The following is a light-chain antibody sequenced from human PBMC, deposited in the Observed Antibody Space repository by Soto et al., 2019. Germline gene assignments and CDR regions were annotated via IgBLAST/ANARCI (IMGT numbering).Light chain of an antibody. Sequence: EIVLTQSPVTLSLSPGERATLSCRASQSVSSYLAWYQQKPGQAPRLLIYDASNRATGIPARFSGSGSGTDFTLTISSLDPEDFALYFCQRRSNWPPMYTFGQGTKLEIK. CDR1: QSVSSY. CDR2: DAS. CDR3: QRRSNWPPMYT. J-gene: IGKJ2*01. V-gene: IGKV3-11*01.